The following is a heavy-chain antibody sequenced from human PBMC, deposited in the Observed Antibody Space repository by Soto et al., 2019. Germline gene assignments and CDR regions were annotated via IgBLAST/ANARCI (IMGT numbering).Heavy chain of an antibody. CDR1: GGTFSSYT. Sequence: QVQLVQSGAEVKKPGSSVKVSCKASGGTFSSYTISWVRQAPGQGLEWMGRIIPILGIANYAQKFQGRVTSTADKPTSTAYMELSSLRSEDTAVYYCARDSEQWLVEIDYWCQGTLVTVSS. V-gene: IGHV1-69*08. CDR2: IIPILGIA. J-gene: IGHJ4*02. D-gene: IGHD6-19*01. CDR3: ARDSEQWLVEIDY.